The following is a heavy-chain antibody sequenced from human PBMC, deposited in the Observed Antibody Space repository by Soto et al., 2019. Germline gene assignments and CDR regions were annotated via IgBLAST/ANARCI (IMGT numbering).Heavy chain of an antibody. J-gene: IGHJ3*01. D-gene: IGHD1-1*01. Sequence: DVQLVESGGGLIQPGESLRLSCAAFGLTISGKKYVAWVRQAPGKGLEWVSALYDVDGSFYADSVKGRFTTSSDSSKTTVYLQMNALRPDDTAVYYCATWHELEHAYDVWGQGTTVTVSS. CDR2: LYDVDGS. V-gene: IGHV3-53*01. CDR3: ATWHELEHAYDV. CDR1: GLTISGKKY.